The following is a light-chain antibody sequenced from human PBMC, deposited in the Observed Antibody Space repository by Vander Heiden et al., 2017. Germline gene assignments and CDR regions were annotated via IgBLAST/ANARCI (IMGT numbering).Light chain of an antibody. J-gene: IGKJ4*01. V-gene: IGKV2-28*01. Sequence: IVLTQSPLSLPVTPGEPASISSQSSQSLLHSNGYNYVDCYLQKPGQSPQLLIYWGYRRDCGVPDRFSGSGSGTDFTLKSSRVEAEDVGVYYCMQALQTPHTCGGGTKVEIK. CDR2: WGY. CDR1: QSLLHSNGYNY. CDR3: MQALQTPHT.